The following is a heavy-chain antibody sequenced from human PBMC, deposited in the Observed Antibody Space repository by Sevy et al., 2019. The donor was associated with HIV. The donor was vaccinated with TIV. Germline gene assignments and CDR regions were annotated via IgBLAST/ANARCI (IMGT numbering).Heavy chain of an antibody. V-gene: IGHV3-21*01. Sequence: PGGSLRLSCAASGFTFSSYSMNWVRQAPGKGLEWVSSISSSSSYIYYADSVKGRFTISRDNAKNSLYLQMNSLRAEDTAVYYCASSIRGDTAMSFSFDYWGQGTLVTVSS. CDR1: GFTFSSYS. CDR3: ASSIRGDTAMSFSFDY. CDR2: ISSSSSYI. J-gene: IGHJ4*02. D-gene: IGHD5-18*01.